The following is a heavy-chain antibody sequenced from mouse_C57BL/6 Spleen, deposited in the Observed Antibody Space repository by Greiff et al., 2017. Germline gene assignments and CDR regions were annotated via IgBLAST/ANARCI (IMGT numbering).Heavy chain of an antibody. D-gene: IGHD1-1*01. CDR1: GYTFTSYW. J-gene: IGHJ4*01. V-gene: IGHV1-55*01. CDR3: ARRGDYYGSRDAMDD. Sequence: QVQLQQPGAELVKPGASVKMSCKASGYTFTSYWITWVKQRPGQGLEWIGDIYPGSGSTNYNEKFKSKATLTVDTSSSTAYMQLSSLTSEDSAVYYGARRGDYYGSRDAMDDWGQGTSVTVSS. CDR2: IYPGSGST.